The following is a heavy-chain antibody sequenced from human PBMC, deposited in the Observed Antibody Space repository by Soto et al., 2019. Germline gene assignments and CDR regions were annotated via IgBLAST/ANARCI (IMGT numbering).Heavy chain of an antibody. CDR2: IYPGDSDT. CDR3: ARTVGVRFFEWLLCLAV. J-gene: IGHJ6*02. CDR1: GYSFTSYW. D-gene: IGHD3-3*01. V-gene: IGHV5-51*01. Sequence: GASLKISCKGSGYSFTSYWIGWVRQMPGKGLEWMGIIYPGDSDTRYSPSFQGQVTISADKSISTAYLQWSSLKASDTAMYYCARTVGVRFFEWLLCLAVWGQGTTVTVSS.